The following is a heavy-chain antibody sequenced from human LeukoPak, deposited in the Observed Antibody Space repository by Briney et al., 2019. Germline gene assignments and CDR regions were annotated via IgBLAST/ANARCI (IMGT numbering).Heavy chain of an antibody. CDR3: ARGAGIAARDGFYYYYYMDV. CDR2: ISAYNGNT. V-gene: IGHV1-18*01. Sequence: ASVKVSCKASGYTFTSYGISWVRQAPGQGLEWMGWISAYNGNTNYAQKLQGRVTMTTDTSTSTAYMELRSLRSDDTAVYYCARGAGIAARDGFYYYYYMDVWGKGTTVTVSS. J-gene: IGHJ6*03. D-gene: IGHD6-6*01. CDR1: GYTFTSYG.